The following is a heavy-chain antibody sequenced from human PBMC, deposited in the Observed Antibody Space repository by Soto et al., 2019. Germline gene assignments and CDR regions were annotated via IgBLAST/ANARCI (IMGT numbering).Heavy chain of an antibody. V-gene: IGHV3-23*01. CDR1: GFTFSSYA. Sequence: PGGSLRLSCAASGFTFSSYAMSWVRQAPGKGLEWVSAISGSGGSTYYADSVKGRFTISRDNSKNTLYLQMNSLRAEDTAVYYCAKGQAYYYDSSGYWYYFDYWGQGILVTVSS. D-gene: IGHD3-22*01. CDR3: AKGQAYYYDSSGYWYYFDY. CDR2: ISGSGGST. J-gene: IGHJ4*02.